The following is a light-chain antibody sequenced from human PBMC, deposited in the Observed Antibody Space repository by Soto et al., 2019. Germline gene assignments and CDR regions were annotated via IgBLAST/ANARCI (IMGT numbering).Light chain of an antibody. CDR3: QQYNSYTYT. Sequence: DIQMPQSPSTLSASVGDRVTITCRASQSISSWLDWYQQKPGKAPKLLIYKASSLESGVPSRFSGSGSGTEFTLTISSLQPDDFATYYGQQYNSYTYTFGQGTKLEIK. V-gene: IGKV1-5*03. J-gene: IGKJ2*01. CDR1: QSISSW. CDR2: KAS.